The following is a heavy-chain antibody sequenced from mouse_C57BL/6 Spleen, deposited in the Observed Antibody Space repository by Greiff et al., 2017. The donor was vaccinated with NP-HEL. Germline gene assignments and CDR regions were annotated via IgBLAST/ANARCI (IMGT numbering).Heavy chain of an antibody. D-gene: IGHD4-1*01. J-gene: IGHJ4*01. Sequence: DVKLVESEGGLVQPGSSMKLSCTASGFTFSDYYMAWVRQVPEKGLEWVANINYDGSSTYYLDTLKSRFIISRDNAKNILYLQMSSLKSEDTATYYCARVLGAAMDYWGQGTSVTVSS. CDR3: ARVLGAAMDY. CDR2: INYDGSST. V-gene: IGHV5-16*01. CDR1: GFTFSDYY.